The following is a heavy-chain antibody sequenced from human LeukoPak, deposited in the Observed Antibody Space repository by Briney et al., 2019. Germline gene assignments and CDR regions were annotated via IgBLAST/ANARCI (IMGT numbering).Heavy chain of an antibody. V-gene: IGHV4-59*08. D-gene: IGHD2-21*02. CDR3: ARQGRSAGGDNLVGMDV. J-gene: IGHJ6*02. CDR1: GGSISSSF. CDR2: IYYSGSP. Sequence: PSDTLSLTCTVSGGSISSSFRSWIRQPPGKGLECIGYIYYSGSPNYNPSLKSRVTISVDTSNIQFSLKLSSVTAADTAVYYCARQGRSAGGDNLVGMDVWGQGTTVTVSS.